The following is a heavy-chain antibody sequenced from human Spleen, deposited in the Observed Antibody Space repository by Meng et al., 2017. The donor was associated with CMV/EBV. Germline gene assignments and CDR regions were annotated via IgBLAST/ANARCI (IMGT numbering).Heavy chain of an antibody. V-gene: IGHV4-31*02. CDR2: IYYSGST. J-gene: IGHJ4*02. CDR1: GGTISSGGYY. D-gene: IGHD2-21*01. Sequence: SGGTISSGGYYWSWIRQHPGQGLEWIGYIYYSGSTYYNPSLKSRVTISVDTYKNQFSLKLSSVTAADTAVYYCARAWKDRGGDCYSDYWGQGTLVTVSS. CDR3: ARAWKDRGGDCYSDY.